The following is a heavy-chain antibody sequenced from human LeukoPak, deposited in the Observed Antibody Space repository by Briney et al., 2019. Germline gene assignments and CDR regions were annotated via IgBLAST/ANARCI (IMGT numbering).Heavy chain of an antibody. Sequence: GGSLRLSCAASEFTFSNYWMTWVRQAPGKGLEWVANINRDGSERYYVDSVKGRFTISRDDAKSSLYLQMNSLRAEDTAVYYCARRNAMDVWGQGTTVIV. CDR2: INRDGSER. CDR1: EFTFSNYW. J-gene: IGHJ6*02. CDR3: ARRNAMDV. V-gene: IGHV3-7*03.